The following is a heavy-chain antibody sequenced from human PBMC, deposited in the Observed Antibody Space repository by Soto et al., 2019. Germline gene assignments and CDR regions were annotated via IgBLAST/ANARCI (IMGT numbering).Heavy chain of an antibody. J-gene: IGHJ6*02. V-gene: IGHV3-23*01. CDR2: ISGSGGRT. D-gene: IGHD3-3*01. Sequence: PGGSLRLSCAASGFTFSSYAMSWVRQAPGKGVEWVSGISGSGGRTYYADSVKGRFTISRDNSKHTLYLQMNSLRAEDTAVYYCTKADDFWSGYHIYYYYGMDDWGQGTTVTVSS. CDR3: TKADDFWSGYHIYYYYGMDD. CDR1: GFTFSSYA.